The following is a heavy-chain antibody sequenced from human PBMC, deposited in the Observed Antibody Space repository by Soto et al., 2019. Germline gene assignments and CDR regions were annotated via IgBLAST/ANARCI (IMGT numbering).Heavy chain of an antibody. D-gene: IGHD3-9*01. Sequence: SETLSLTCAVYGGSFSGYYWSWIRQPPGKGLEWIGEINHSGSTNYNPSLKSRVTISVDTSKNRFSLKLSSVTAADTAVYYCARAHLSLTGLDYWGQGTLVTVSS. J-gene: IGHJ4*02. CDR1: GGSFSGYY. V-gene: IGHV4-34*01. CDR3: ARAHLSLTGLDY. CDR2: INHSGST.